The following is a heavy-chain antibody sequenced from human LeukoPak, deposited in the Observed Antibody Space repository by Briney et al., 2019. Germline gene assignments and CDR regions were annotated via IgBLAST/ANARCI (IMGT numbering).Heavy chain of an antibody. V-gene: IGHV3-7*03. CDR3: AGGTGFIIKD. CDR2: IKQDGSEK. J-gene: IGHJ4*02. Sequence: QPGGSLRLTCAASGFTFSLYWMNWVRRAPGKGLEWGANIKQDGSEKNYVDSVKGGFTISRDNAKNSLYLQMNNLRVEDTAMYYCAGGTGFIIKDWGQGTLVTVSS. CDR1: GFTFSLYW. D-gene: IGHD3-9*01.